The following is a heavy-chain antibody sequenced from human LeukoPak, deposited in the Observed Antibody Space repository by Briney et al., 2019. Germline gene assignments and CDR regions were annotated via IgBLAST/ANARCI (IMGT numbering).Heavy chain of an antibody. CDR3: ARSLVRGTSNWFDP. J-gene: IGHJ5*02. CDR1: GGSISSGSYY. Sequence: SETLSLTCTVSGGSISSGSYYWSWIRQPAGKGLEWIGRIYTSGSTNYNPSLKSRVTISVDRSKNQFSLKLSSVTAADTAVYYCARSLVRGTSNWFDPWGQGTLVTVSS. D-gene: IGHD3-10*01. V-gene: IGHV4-61*02. CDR2: IYTSGST.